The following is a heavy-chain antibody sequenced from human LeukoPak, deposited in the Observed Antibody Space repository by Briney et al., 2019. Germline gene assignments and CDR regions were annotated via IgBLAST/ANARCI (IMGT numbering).Heavy chain of an antibody. J-gene: IGHJ4*02. Sequence: GGSLRLSCTASGFTFSNYAMTWVRQALGKGLEWVSAISGSDGSTYYADSVVGRFTISRDNSKNTLYLQMNSLRAEDTAVYFCANTFYDFWSGYIHYWGQGTLVTVSS. V-gene: IGHV3-23*01. CDR1: GFTFSNYA. D-gene: IGHD3-3*01. CDR2: ISGSDGST. CDR3: ANTFYDFWSGYIHY.